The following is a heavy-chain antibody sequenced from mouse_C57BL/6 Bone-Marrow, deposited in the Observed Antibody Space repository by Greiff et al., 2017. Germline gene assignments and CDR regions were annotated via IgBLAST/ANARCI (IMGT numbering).Heavy chain of an antibody. CDR2: IYPRSGNT. CDR3: ARGLRLRGGYFDY. J-gene: IGHJ2*01. CDR1: GYTFTSSG. Sequence: QVQLQQSGAELARPGASVKLSCKASGYTFTSSGISWVKQRTGQGLEWIGEIYPRSGNTYYNEKFKGKATLTADKSSSTAYMELRSLTSEDSAVYFCARGLRLRGGYFDYWGQGTTLTVSS. V-gene: IGHV1-81*01. D-gene: IGHD3-2*02.